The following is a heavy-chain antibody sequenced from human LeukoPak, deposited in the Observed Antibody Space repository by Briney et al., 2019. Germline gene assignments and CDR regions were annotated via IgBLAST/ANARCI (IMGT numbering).Heavy chain of an antibody. Sequence: GGSLRLSCAASGFTFSSYAMSWVRQAPGKGLEWVSAISGSGGSTYYADSVKGRFTISRDNSKNTLYLQMNSLRAEDTAVYYCAKDRNPTHYYDSTSDYWGQGTLVTVSS. J-gene: IGHJ4*02. CDR2: ISGSGGST. CDR1: GFTFSSYA. CDR3: AKDRNPTHYYDSTSDY. D-gene: IGHD3-22*01. V-gene: IGHV3-23*01.